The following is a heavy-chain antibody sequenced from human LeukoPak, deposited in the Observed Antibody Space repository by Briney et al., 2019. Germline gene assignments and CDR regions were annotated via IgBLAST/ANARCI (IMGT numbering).Heavy chain of an antibody. D-gene: IGHD1-26*01. Sequence: GGSLSLSCASSGFTLSTFWMSWVRQAPGKGLEWVANIKYDGGQKYYVDSVRGRFTISRDNDKNSLYLEMNSLRADDTAVYYCARERYGVGATFDDWGQGTLVTVSS. V-gene: IGHV3-7*01. CDR2: IKYDGGQK. CDR3: ARERYGVGATFDD. J-gene: IGHJ5*02. CDR1: GFTLSTFW.